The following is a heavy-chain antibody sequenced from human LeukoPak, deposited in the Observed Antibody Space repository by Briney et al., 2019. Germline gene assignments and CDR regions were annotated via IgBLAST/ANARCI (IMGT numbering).Heavy chain of an antibody. D-gene: IGHD6-19*01. CDR1: GYTFTGYY. CDR2: INPNSGGT. V-gene: IGHV1-2*02. Sequence: ASVKVSCKASGYTFTGYYMHWVRQAPGQGLEWMGWINPNSGGTNYAQKFQGRVTMTRDTSISTAYMELSRLRSDDTAVYYCAGTSGSVAGTPTDYWGQGTLVTVSS. CDR3: AGTSGSVAGTPTDY. J-gene: IGHJ4*02.